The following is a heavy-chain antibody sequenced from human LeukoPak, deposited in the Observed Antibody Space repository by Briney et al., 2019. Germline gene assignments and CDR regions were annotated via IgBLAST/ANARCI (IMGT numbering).Heavy chain of an antibody. Sequence: GGSLRLSCATSGFTFTTFWMHWVRQAPGKGLVWVSRINHDGSSTNYADSVKGRFTISRDNAKNSLYLQMNSLRVEDTAVYYCARDPRTVRIWGQGTLVTVSS. CDR1: GFTFTTFW. CDR3: ARDPRTVRI. V-gene: IGHV3-74*01. D-gene: IGHD1-1*01. CDR2: INHDGSST. J-gene: IGHJ4*02.